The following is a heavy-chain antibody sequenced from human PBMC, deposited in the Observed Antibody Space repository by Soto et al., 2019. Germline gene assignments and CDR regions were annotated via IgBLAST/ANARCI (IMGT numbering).Heavy chain of an antibody. D-gene: IGHD1-26*01. CDR3: AKSVGFLLVPLRNYYYYMDV. Sequence: EVQLLESGGGLVQPGGSLRLSCAASGFTFSSYAMSWVRQAPGKGLEWVSAISGSGGSTYYADSVKGRFTISRDNSKNTLYLQTNSLRAEDTAVYYCAKSVGFLLVPLRNYYYYMDVWGKGTTVTVSS. J-gene: IGHJ6*03. V-gene: IGHV3-23*01. CDR2: ISGSGGST. CDR1: GFTFSSYA.